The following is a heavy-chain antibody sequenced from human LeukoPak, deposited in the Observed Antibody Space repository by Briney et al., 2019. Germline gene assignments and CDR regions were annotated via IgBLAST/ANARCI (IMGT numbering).Heavy chain of an antibody. V-gene: IGHV3-64D*06. CDR2: ISSNGGST. J-gene: IGHJ4*02. Sequence: GGSLRLSCSASGFTFSSYAMHWVRQAPGKGLQYVSAISSNGGSTYYADSVKGRFTISRDNSKNTLHLQMSSLRAEDTAVYYCVKDSILLWFGELTDDYWGQGTLVTVSS. CDR1: GFTFSSYA. CDR3: VKDSILLWFGELTDDY. D-gene: IGHD3-10*01.